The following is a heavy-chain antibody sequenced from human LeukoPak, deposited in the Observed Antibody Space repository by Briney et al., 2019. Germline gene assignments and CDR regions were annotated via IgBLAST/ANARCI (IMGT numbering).Heavy chain of an antibody. Sequence: PGGSLRLSCAASGFTFDDYAMHWVRQAPGKGLEWVAFIRYDGSNKYYADSVKGRITISRDNSKNTLFLEMNSLRGEDTAVYYCVKDEGHYGSGSRPLVMDVWGKGTTVTISS. CDR3: VKDEGHYGSGSRPLVMDV. J-gene: IGHJ6*03. CDR2: IRYDGSNK. V-gene: IGHV3-30*02. D-gene: IGHD3-10*01. CDR1: GFTFDDYA.